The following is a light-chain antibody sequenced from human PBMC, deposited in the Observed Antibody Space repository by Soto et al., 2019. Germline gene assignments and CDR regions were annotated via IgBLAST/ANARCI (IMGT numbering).Light chain of an antibody. CDR1: SSDVGAYNF. CDR2: EVT. J-gene: IGLJ2*01. Sequence: QSALTQPASVSGSPGQSITISCTGTSSDVGAYNFVSWYQHHPGRAPKLIIYEVTIRPSGVSNRFSGSKSGNTASLTISGLQAEDEADYYCASYTSSSTSVIFGRGTKLTVL. V-gene: IGLV2-14*01. CDR3: ASYTSSSTSVI.